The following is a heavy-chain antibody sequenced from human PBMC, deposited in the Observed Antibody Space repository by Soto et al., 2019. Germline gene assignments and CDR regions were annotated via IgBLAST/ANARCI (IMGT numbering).Heavy chain of an antibody. D-gene: IGHD3-10*01. CDR2: ISAYNGNT. V-gene: IGHV1-18*04. J-gene: IGHJ6*02. CDR3: ARDQGSGSYYYYYGMDV. Sequence: ASVKVSCKASGYTFTSYGISWVRQAPGQGLEWMGWISAYNGNTNYAQKLQGRVTMTTDTSTSTAYMELRSLRSDDTAVYYCARDQGSGSYYYYYGMDVWGQGTTVTVS. CDR1: GYTFTSYG.